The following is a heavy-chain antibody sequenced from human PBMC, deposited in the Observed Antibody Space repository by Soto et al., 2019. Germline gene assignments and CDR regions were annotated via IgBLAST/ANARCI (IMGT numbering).Heavy chain of an antibody. CDR3: ACLGVNPHYYYYYGMDV. CDR2: IIPIFGTA. V-gene: IGHV1-69*06. CDR1: GGTFSSYA. J-gene: IGHJ6*02. Sequence: ASVKVSCKASGGTFSSYAISWVRQAPGQGLEWMGGIIPIFGTANYAQKFQGRVTITADKSTSTAYMELSSLRSEDTAVYYCACLGVNPHYYYYYGMDVWGQGTTVTV. D-gene: IGHD3-22*01.